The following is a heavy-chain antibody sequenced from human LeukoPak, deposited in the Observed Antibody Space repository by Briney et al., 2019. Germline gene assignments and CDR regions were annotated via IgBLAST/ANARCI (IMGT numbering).Heavy chain of an antibody. CDR1: GGSISSSSYY. V-gene: IGHV4-39*01. D-gene: IGHD6-13*01. CDR2: IYSSGST. J-gene: IGHJ4*02. Sequence: SETLSLTCTVSGGSISSSSYYWGWLRQPPGKELEWVGSIYSSGSTYYNPSLKSRVTISVDTSKNQFFLNLSSVTAADTAVYYFRAPGDSSSWYDFDYGGQGTLVTVSS. CDR3: RAPGDSSSWYDFDY.